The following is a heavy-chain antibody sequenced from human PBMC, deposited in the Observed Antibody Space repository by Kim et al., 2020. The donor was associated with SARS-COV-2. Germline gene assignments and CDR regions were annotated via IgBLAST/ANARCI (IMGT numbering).Heavy chain of an antibody. J-gene: IGHJ6*02. D-gene: IGHD3-10*01. CDR3: ARDLYYGSGSYYNGYGMDV. CDR2: IYYSGST. Sequence: SETLSLTCTVSGGSISSYYWSWIRQPPGKGLEWIGYIYYSGSTNYNPSLKSRVTISVDTSKNQFSLKLSSVTAADTAVYYCARDLYYGSGSYYNGYGMDVWGQGTTVTVSS. V-gene: IGHV4-59*13. CDR1: GGSISSYY.